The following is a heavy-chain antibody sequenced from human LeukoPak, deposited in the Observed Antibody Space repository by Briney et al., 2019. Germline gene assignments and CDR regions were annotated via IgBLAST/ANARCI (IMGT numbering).Heavy chain of an antibody. CDR3: ARDTGYYARSGFPPVAFDI. V-gene: IGHV1-2*02. CDR2: VNPNSGAT. Sequence: ASVKVSCKASGYTFTNYFIHWVRQAPGQGLEWMGWVNPNSGATNYAQKFQGKVTMTRDTPISTAYMDLTRLNSDDTAVYYCARDTGYYARSGFPPVAFDIWGQGTMVTVSS. CDR1: GYTFTNYF. D-gene: IGHD3-22*01. J-gene: IGHJ3*02.